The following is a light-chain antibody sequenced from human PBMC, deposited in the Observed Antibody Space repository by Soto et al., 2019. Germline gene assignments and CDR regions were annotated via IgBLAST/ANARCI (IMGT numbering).Light chain of an antibody. CDR3: QQRSNWL. J-gene: IGKJ3*01. V-gene: IGKV3-11*01. CDR2: VAP. Sequence: EKALTPSPATLSLSPEAGATLSCRASQSVGNYVARYQHKPRQPPRLLIHVAPNRATGIPARFSGSGSGTDFTLTISSLEPEDFAVYYCQQRSNWLFGPGTKVDIK. CDR1: QSVGNY.